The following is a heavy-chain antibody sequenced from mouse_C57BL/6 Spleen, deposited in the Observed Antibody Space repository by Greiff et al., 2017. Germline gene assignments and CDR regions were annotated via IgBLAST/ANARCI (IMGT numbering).Heavy chain of an antibody. CDR1: GFTFSSYA. CDR3: AREGWEDYFDY. CDR2: ISDGGSYT. J-gene: IGHJ2*01. Sequence: EVNVVESGGGLVKPGGSLKLSCAASGFTFSSYAMSWVRQTPEKRLEWVATISDGGSYTYYPDNVKGRFTISRDNAKNNLYLQMSHLKSEDTAMYYCAREGWEDYFDYWGQGTTLTVSS. V-gene: IGHV5-4*01. D-gene: IGHD4-1*01.